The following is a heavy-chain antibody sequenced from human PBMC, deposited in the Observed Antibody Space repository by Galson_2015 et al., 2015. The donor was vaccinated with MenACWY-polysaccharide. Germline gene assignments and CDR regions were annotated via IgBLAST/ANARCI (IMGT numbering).Heavy chain of an antibody. D-gene: IGHD2-8*02. CDR3: ARPASPGGSAYAMDV. Sequence: SLRLSCAASGFTFSNYWMHWVRQTPGKGLVWVSRINSGATSIAYADSVEGRFTISRDNAKNTLYLQMDSLRAEDTAVYYCARPASPGGSAYAMDVWGQGTMVTVS. V-gene: IGHV3-74*03. CDR1: GFTFSNYW. J-gene: IGHJ6*02. CDR2: INSGATSI.